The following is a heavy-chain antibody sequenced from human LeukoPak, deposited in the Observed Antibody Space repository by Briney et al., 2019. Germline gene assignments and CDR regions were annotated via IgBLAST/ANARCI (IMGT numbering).Heavy chain of an antibody. J-gene: IGHJ4*02. CDR3: ARDRGWLQLDF. V-gene: IGHV3-53*01. Sequence: PGGSLRLSCVASGFTVSSNYMSWVRQAPGKGLEWVSVIYSGGSTYNADSMKGRFTISRDTSKNTLYLQMNSLRAEDTAVYYCARDRGWLQLDFWGQGTLVTVSS. CDR2: IYSGGST. CDR1: GFTVSSNY. D-gene: IGHD5-24*01.